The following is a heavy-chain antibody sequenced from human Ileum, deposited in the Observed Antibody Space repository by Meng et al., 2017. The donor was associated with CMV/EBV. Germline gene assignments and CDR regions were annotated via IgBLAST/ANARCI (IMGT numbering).Heavy chain of an antibody. J-gene: IGHJ4*02. V-gene: IGHV6-1*01. Sequence: QVQLPPSGPGPVKPSHTLSLTCAISGDIVSSNIAAWSWIWQSPSRGLEWLGRTYYRSKWYDDYAVSVKSRVTITPDTSKNQFSLHLNSVSPEDTAIYFCAREMGAHDYWGQGTLVTVSS. CDR2: TYYRSKWYD. CDR1: GDIVSSNIAA. CDR3: AREMGAHDY. D-gene: IGHD4/OR15-4a*01.